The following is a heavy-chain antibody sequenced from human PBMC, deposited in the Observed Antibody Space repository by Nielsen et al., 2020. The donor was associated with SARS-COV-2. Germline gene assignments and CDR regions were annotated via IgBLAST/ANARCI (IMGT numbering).Heavy chain of an antibody. J-gene: IGHJ5*02. V-gene: IGHV3-7*03. D-gene: IGHD3-10*01. CDR3: ARVGYGSGSYFWFDP. CDR2: IKQDGSEK. Sequence: GESLTISCAASGFTFSSYWMSWVRQAPGKGLEWVANIKQDGSEKYYVDSVKGRITISRDNAKNSLFLQMNSLRAEDTAVYYCARVGYGSGSYFWFDPWGQGTLVTVSS. CDR1: GFTFSSYW.